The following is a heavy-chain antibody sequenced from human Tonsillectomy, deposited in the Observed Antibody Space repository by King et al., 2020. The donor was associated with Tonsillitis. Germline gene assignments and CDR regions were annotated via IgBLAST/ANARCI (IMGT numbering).Heavy chain of an antibody. V-gene: IGHV3-13*01. J-gene: IGHJ4*02. CDR3: TRGHYKSFFDY. D-gene: IGHD3-10*01. CDR1: GFTFSSYD. Sequence: VQLVESGGGLVQPGGSLRLSCAASGFTFSSYDVHWVRQATGKGLEWVSTIGTAGDTYYSGSVRGRFTISRENAKNSFYLQMNSLRAGDTAVYYCTRGHYKSFFDYWGQGTLVTVAS. CDR2: IGTAGDT.